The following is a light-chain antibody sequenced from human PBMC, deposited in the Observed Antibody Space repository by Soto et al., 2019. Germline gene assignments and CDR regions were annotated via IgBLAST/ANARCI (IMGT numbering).Light chain of an antibody. CDR1: QSISSW. J-gene: IGKJ1*01. CDR2: DTS. CDR3: QQYNIYSGT. Sequence: DIQMTQSPSTLSASVGDRVTITCRASQSISSWLAGYQQKPGKAPKLLIYDTSSLERGVPSRFSGSGSGTDFTLTISSLQPDAFATYYCQQYNIYSGTFGQGTKVEIK. V-gene: IGKV1-5*01.